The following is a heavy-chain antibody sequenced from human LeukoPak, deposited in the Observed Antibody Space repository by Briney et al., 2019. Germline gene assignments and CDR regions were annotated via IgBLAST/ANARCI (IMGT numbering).Heavy chain of an antibody. CDR2: ISSSSSTM. CDR1: GYTFSSYS. D-gene: IGHD3-16*01. V-gene: IGHV3-48*02. CDR3: ARGVWPQADV. J-gene: IGHJ6*02. Sequence: PGRSLRLSCAASGYTFSSYSMNWVRQAPGKGLEWASYISSSSSTMYFADSVKGRFTISRDNAKNSLYLQMNSLRDEDTAVYYCARGVWPQADVWGQGTTVTVSS.